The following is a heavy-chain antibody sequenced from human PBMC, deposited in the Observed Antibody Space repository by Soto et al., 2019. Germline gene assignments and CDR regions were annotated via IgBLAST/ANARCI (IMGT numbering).Heavy chain of an antibody. CDR3: ARGHYGDLSIAFDI. CDR2: MNPNSGNP. V-gene: IGHV1-8*01. D-gene: IGHD4-17*01. CDR1: GYTFTSYD. Sequence: QVQLVQSGAEVKKPGASVKVSCKASGYTFTSYDINWVRQATGQGLEWMGWMNPNSGNPGYAQKFQGRDTMTRTTSIITAYIEPSSLISDYTAVYYFARGHYGDLSIAFDIWGQGTMVTVSS. J-gene: IGHJ3*02.